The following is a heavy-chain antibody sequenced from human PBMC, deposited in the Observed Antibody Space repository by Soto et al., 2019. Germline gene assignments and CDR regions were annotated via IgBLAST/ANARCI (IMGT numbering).Heavy chain of an antibody. CDR2: ISNDGINK. J-gene: IGHJ4*02. CDR1: GFTFRTYG. D-gene: IGHD1-1*01. Sequence: PGGSLILSCAASGFTFRTYGMHWVRQAPGKGLEWVAVISNDGINKYYIDSVKGRFTISRDNSKNTLYLQMNSLRPEDMAVYFCAGTTKTMNYWGQGTLVTVSS. CDR3: AGTTKTMNY. V-gene: IGHV3-30*03.